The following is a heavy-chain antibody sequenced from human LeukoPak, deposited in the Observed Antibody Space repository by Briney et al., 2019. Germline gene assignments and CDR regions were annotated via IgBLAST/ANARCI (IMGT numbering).Heavy chain of an antibody. V-gene: IGHV4-39*07. CDR1: GGSISSGGYY. CDR3: ASSRRGYTSGWFFDY. Sequence: SETLSLTCTVSGGSISSGGYYWSWIRQPPGKGLEWIGSIYYSGSTYCNPSLKSRVTISVDTSKNQFSLKLTSVTTADTAIYYCASSRRGYTSGWFFDYWGQGALVTVSS. D-gene: IGHD6-13*01. CDR2: IYYSGST. J-gene: IGHJ4*02.